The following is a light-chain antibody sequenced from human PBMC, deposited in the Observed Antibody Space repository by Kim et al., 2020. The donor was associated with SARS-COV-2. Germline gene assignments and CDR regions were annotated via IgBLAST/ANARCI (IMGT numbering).Light chain of an antibody. CDR2: EGS. CDR1: SSDVGSYNL. Sequence: PGQSVTISCNGTSSDVGSYNLVSWYQQHPGKAPKLMIYEGSKRPSGVSNRFSGSKSGNTASLTISGLQAEDEADYYCCSYAGSKVFGGGTQLTVL. V-gene: IGLV2-23*01. CDR3: CSYAGSKV. J-gene: IGLJ3*02.